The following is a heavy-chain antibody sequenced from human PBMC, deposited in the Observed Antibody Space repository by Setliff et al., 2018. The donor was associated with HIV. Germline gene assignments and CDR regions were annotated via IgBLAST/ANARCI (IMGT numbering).Heavy chain of an antibody. D-gene: IGHD1-1*01. CDR1: GFIFSDYA. Sequence: PGGSLRLSCAASGFIFSDYAMHWVRQAPGKGLEWVAYVRFDGNDKYCRDSVKGRFTISRDNARNSLYVQMNSLRVEDTAVYFCARVHRGGVGRQHWRSFDYWGQGTLVTVSS. J-gene: IGHJ4*02. CDR3: ARVHRGGVGRQHWRSFDY. V-gene: IGHV3-30*02. CDR2: VRFDGNDK.